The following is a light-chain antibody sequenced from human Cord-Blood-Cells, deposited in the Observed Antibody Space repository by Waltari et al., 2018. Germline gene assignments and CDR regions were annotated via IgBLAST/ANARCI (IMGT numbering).Light chain of an antibody. CDR2: LGS. Sequence: DIVMTQSPLSLPVTPGETAPLSCRSSQSLLHSNGYNYLDWYLQKPGQSPQLLIYLGSNRASGVPDRFSGSGSGTDFTLKISRVEAEDVGVYYCMQALQTRTFGQGTKVEIK. J-gene: IGKJ1*01. V-gene: IGKV2-28*01. CDR1: QSLLHSNGYNY. CDR3: MQALQTRT.